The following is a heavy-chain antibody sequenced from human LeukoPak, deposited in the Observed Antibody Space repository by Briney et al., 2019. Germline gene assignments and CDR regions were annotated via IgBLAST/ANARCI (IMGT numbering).Heavy chain of an antibody. CDR3: ARHHLGYFDY. CDR2: IYYSGST. D-gene: IGHD3-10*01. V-gene: IGHV4-59*08. CDR1: GGSFSGYY. J-gene: IGHJ4*02. Sequence: KLRVTLSLTCAVYGGSFSGYYWSWIRQPPGKGLEWIGYIYYSGSTNYNPSLKSRVTISVDTSKNQFSLKLSSVTAADTAVYYCARHHLGYFDYWGQGTLVTVSS.